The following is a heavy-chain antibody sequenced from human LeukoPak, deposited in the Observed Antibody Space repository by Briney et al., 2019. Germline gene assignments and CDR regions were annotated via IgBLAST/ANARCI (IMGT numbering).Heavy chain of an antibody. CDR2: INHSGST. CDR3: ARGFCSSTSCYRDHNWFDP. D-gene: IGHD2-2*02. CDR1: GGSFSGYY. Sequence: PSETLSLTCAVYGGSFSGYYWSWIRQPPGKGLEWIGEINHSGSTNYNPSIKSRVTISVDTSKNQFSLRLSSVTAADTAMYNCARGFCSSTSCYRDHNWFDPWGQGTLVTVSS. J-gene: IGHJ5*02. V-gene: IGHV4-34*01.